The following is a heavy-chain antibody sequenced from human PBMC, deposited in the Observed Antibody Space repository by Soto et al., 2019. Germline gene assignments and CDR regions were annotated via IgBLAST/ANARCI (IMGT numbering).Heavy chain of an antibody. D-gene: IGHD6-19*01. CDR3: ARRSSGCSYY. CDR1: GYTFSDYY. J-gene: IGHJ4*02. V-gene: IGHV1-2*02. Sequence: ASVKVSCTASGYTFSDYYMHWVRQAPGQGLEWMGWINPNSGGTNYAQKFQGRVTMTRDTSISPAYMELSSLTSDDTAMYYCARRSSGCSYYWGQGTLVTVSS. CDR2: INPNSGGT.